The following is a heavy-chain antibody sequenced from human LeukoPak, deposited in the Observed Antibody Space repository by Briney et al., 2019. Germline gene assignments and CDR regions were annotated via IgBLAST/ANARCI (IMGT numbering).Heavy chain of an antibody. CDR1: GFTFSSYS. Sequence: PGRSLRLSCAASGFTFSSYSMNWVRQAPGKGLEWVSSISSSSSYIYYADSVKGRFTISRDNAKNTLYLQMNSLRAEDTAVYYCAQGAYGSGTYHYWGQGTLVTVSS. J-gene: IGHJ4*02. CDR2: ISSSSSYI. D-gene: IGHD3-10*01. V-gene: IGHV3-21*04. CDR3: AQGAYGSGTYHY.